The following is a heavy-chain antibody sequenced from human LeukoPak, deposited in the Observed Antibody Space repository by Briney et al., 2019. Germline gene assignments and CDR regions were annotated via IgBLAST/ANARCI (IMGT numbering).Heavy chain of an antibody. V-gene: IGHV4-34*01. J-gene: IGHJ4*02. CDR2: INHSGST. CDR1: GGSFSGYY. D-gene: IGHD3-10*01. CDR3: ASRLRYTYYYGSGSYYPRSYFDY. Sequence: SETLSLTCAVYGGSFSGYYCSWIRQPPGKGLEWIGEINHSGSTNYNPSLKSRVTISVDTSKNQFSLKLSSVAAADTAVYYCASRLRYTYYYGSGSYYPRSYFDYWGQGTLVTVSS.